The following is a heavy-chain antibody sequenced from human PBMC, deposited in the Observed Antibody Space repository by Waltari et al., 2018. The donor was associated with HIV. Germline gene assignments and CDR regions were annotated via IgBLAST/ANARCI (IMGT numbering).Heavy chain of an antibody. V-gene: IGHV3-30*01. J-gene: IGHJ5*02. CDR3: ARDTGYCSFGSCSYNWLDP. D-gene: IGHD2-15*01. CDR1: GFTFSSYA. Sequence: QVHLVESGGGVVQPGRSLRLSCAASGFTFSSYAIHWVRQVPGKGLEWVELISKDGSNKYYADSVKGRFTISRDNSKNTLYLQMNSLRAEDTSVYYCARDTGYCSFGSCSYNWLDPWGQGTLVSVSS. CDR2: ISKDGSNK.